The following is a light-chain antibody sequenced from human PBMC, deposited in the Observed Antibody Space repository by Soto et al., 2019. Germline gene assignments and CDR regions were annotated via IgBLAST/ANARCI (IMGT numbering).Light chain of an antibody. CDR3: QQYNNWPPTGT. V-gene: IGKV3-15*01. CDR1: QNVNRN. CDR2: GAS. J-gene: IGKJ1*01. Sequence: EIVMTQSPATLYVSPGERATLSCRASQNVNRNLAWYQQKPGQAPRLLIYGASTRATNIPVRFSGSGSGTEFTLTISSLQSEDFAVYYCQQYNNWPPTGTFGQGTKVEIK.